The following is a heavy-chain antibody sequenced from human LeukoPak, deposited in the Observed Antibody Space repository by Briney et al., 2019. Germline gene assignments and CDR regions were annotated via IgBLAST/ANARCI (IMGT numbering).Heavy chain of an antibody. V-gene: IGHV3-21*01. D-gene: IGHD5/OR15-5a*01. CDR2: ISSSSDYI. J-gene: IGHJ6*02. CDR3: ARSRSVSNYKGMDV. Sequence: PGGSLRLSCPASGFTFSDYGMSRVRQAPGKGLEWVSSISSSSDYIYYADSVKGRFTISRDNARNSLYLQMNSLRAEGTAVYYCARSRSVSNYKGMDVWGQGTTVTVSS. CDR1: GFTFSDYG.